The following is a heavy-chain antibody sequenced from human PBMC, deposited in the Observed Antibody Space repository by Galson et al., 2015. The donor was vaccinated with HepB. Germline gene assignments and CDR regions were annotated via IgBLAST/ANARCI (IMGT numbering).Heavy chain of an antibody. J-gene: IGHJ3*02. V-gene: IGHV3-15*01. CDR1: GFTFSNAW. Sequence: SLRLSCAASGFTFSNAWMSWVRQAPGKGLEWVGRIKSKTDGGTTDYAAPVKGRFTISRDDSKNTLYLQMNSLKTEDTAVYYCTTGVLFDSSGYAFDIWGQGTMVTVSS. D-gene: IGHD3-22*01. CDR2: IKSKTDGGTT. CDR3: TTGVLFDSSGYAFDI.